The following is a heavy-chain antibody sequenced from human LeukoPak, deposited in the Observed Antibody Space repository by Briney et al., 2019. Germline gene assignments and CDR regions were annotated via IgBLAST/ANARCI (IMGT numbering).Heavy chain of an antibody. CDR3: AKRSAYYGSGSYSYFDY. V-gene: IGHV3-23*01. Sequence: GGSLRLSCAASGFTFSSYAMSWVRQAPGKGLEWVSAISGSGGSTYYADSVKGRFTISRDNSKNTLYLQMNSLRAEDTAVYYCAKRSAYYGSGSYSYFDYWGQGTLVTVSS. D-gene: IGHD3-10*01. CDR2: ISGSGGST. CDR1: GFTFSSYA. J-gene: IGHJ4*02.